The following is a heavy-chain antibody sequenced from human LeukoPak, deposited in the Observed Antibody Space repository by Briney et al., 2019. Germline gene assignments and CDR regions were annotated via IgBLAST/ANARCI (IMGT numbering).Heavy chain of an antibody. Sequence: PGGSLRLSCAASEFSVGSNYMTWVRQAPGKGLEWVSAISGSGGSTYYADSVKGRFTISRDNSKNTLYLQMNSLRAEDTALYYCAKPAKTDYADYWGQGTLVTVSS. CDR3: AKPAKTDYADY. D-gene: IGHD1-14*01. V-gene: IGHV3-23*01. CDR1: EFSVGSNY. J-gene: IGHJ4*02. CDR2: ISGSGGST.